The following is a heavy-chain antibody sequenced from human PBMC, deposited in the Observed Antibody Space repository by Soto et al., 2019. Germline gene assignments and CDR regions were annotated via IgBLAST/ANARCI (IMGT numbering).Heavy chain of an antibody. CDR2: IKSDGSGT. CDR1: GFTFSSYW. D-gene: IGHD3-22*01. V-gene: IGHV3-74*01. J-gene: IGHJ4*02. CDR3: ARGDGDYYDGNGYLGRH. Sequence: EVPLVESGGGLVQPGGSLRLSCAASGFTFSSYWMHWVRQAPGKGLVWVSRIKSDGSGTYYADSVKGRLTISRDNAXNXXYRQMNSLRAEDTAVYYCARGDGDYYDGNGYLGRHWGQGTLVTVSS.